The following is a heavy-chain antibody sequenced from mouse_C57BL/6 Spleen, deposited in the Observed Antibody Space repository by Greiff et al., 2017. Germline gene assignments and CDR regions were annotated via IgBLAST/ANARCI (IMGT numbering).Heavy chain of an antibody. CDR3: AREGKGAYSNMDY. Sequence: DVQLVESGGGLVKPGGSLKLSCAASGFTFSSYAMSWVRQTPEKRLEWVATISDGGSYTYYPDNVKGRFTISRDNAKNNLYLQMSHLKSEDTAMYYCAREGKGAYSNMDYWGQGTSVTVSS. J-gene: IGHJ4*01. V-gene: IGHV5-4*01. CDR1: GFTFSSYA. CDR2: ISDGGSYT. D-gene: IGHD2-5*01.